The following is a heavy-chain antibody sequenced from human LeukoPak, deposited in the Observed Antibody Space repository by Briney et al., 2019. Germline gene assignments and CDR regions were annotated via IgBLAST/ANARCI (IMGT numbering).Heavy chain of an antibody. D-gene: IGHD2-8*01. J-gene: IGHJ4*02. CDR2: MNPNSGNT. CDR1: GYTFTSYD. Sequence: ASVKVSCKASGYTFTSYDINWVRQATGQGLEWMGWMNPNSGNTGYVQKFQGRVTMTRNTSISTAFMELSSLRSEDTAIYYCVRGRGNGRPENYFDYWGQGTLVTVPS. CDR3: VRGRGNGRPENYFDY. V-gene: IGHV1-8*01.